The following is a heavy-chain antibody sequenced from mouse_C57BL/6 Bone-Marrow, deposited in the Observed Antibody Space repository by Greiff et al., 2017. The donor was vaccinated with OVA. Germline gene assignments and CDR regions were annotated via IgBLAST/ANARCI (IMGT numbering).Heavy chain of an antibody. J-gene: IGHJ4*01. D-gene: IGHD1-1*01. CDR3: ARHEGLYCYGTNYAMDY. V-gene: IGHV1-62-2*01. CDR1: GYTFTEYT. CDR2: FYPGSGSI. Sequence: VQLQQSGAELVKPGASVKLSCKASGYTFTEYTIHWVKQRSGQGLEWIGWFYPGSGSIKYNEKFKDKATLTADKSSSTVYMELSRLTSEDSAVYFCARHEGLYCYGTNYAMDYWGQGTSVTVSS.